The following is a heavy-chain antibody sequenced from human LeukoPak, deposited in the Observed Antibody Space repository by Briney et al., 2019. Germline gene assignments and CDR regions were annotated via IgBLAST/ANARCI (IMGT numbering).Heavy chain of an antibody. Sequence: PGGSLRLSCAASGFSISHYYMTLVRQTTGKGLDWVSVIYTGGGTNYGDSVKGRFTISRDNSKNTLYLQMNSLRADDTAIYYCARGQAYCGADCYSDWGQGTLVTVSS. CDR2: IYTGGGT. D-gene: IGHD2-21*02. J-gene: IGHJ4*02. V-gene: IGHV3-66*01. CDR1: GFSISHYY. CDR3: ARGQAYCGADCYSD.